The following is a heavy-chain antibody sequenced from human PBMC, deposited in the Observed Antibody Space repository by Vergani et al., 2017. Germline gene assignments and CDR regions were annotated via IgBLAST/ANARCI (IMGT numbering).Heavy chain of an antibody. V-gene: IGHV3-48*03. CDR3: AGGDIVATIYGYVDL. Sequence: EVQLVESGGGLVQPGGSLRLSCAASGFTFSSYEMNWVRQAPGKGLEWVSYISSSGSTIYYADSVKGRFTISRDNAKNSLYLQMNSLRAEDTAVYYCAGGDIVATIYGYVDLWGRGTLVTVSS. J-gene: IGHJ2*01. CDR2: ISSSGSTI. D-gene: IGHD5-12*01. CDR1: GFTFSSYE.